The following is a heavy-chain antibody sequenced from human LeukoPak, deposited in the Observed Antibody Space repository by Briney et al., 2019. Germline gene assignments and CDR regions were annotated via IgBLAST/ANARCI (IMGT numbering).Heavy chain of an antibody. CDR2: INPNSGGT. D-gene: IGHD3-16*02. CDR1: GYTFTVYY. V-gene: IGHV1-2*02. Sequence: GASVKVSCKASGYTFTVYYMHWVRQAPGQGLGWMGWINPNSGGTNYAQKFQGRVTMTRDTSISTAYMELSRLRSDDTAVYYCARDLLPGSYRYRYYYYYMDVWGKGTTVTVSS. CDR3: ARDLLPGSYRYRYYYYYMDV. J-gene: IGHJ6*03.